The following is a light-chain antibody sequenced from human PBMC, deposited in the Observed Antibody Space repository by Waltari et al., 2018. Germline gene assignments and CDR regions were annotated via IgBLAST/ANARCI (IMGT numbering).Light chain of an antibody. CDR2: KSS. CDR3: QQYATYHT. V-gene: IGKV1-5*03. Sequence: DIQMTQSHSSLSASVGERVTITCRASQDIGPYLAWYQQKPGKAPNLLIYKSSILESGVPSRFSGSGSGTEFTLTITSLQPDDFATYYCQQYATYHTFGQGTKLEI. CDR1: QDIGPY. J-gene: IGKJ2*01.